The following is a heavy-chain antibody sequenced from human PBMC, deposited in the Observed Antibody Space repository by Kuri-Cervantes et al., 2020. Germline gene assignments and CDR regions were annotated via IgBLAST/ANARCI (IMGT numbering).Heavy chain of an antibody. CDR3: ATSWSDVDTATRGLDY. CDR2: IIPIFGTA. V-gene: IGHV1-69*05. D-gene: IGHD5-18*01. J-gene: IGHJ4*02. Sequence: SVKVSCKASGYTFTSYGISWVRQAPGQGLEWMGGIIPIFGTANYAQKFQGRVTITTDESTSTAYMELSSLRSEDTAVYYCATSWSDVDTATRGLDYWGQGTLVTVSS. CDR1: GYTFTSYG.